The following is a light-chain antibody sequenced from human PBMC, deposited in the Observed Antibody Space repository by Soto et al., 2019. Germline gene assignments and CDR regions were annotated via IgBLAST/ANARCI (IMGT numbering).Light chain of an antibody. J-gene: IGKJ3*01. CDR1: QSVSSNN. V-gene: IGKV3-20*01. Sequence: EIVLTQSPGTLSLSPGERATLSCRASQSVSSNNLAWYQQRPGQAPRVVIYGASTRATGIPERFSGSGSGTDFTLTISRLEPEGFALYYCQQYGDSPFTFGPGTRVDVK. CDR2: GAS. CDR3: QQYGDSPFT.